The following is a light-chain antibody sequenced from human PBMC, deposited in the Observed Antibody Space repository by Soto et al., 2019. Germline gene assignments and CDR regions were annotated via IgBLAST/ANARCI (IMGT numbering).Light chain of an antibody. CDR1: QGINNY. CDR3: QEYDSAPHT. V-gene: IGKV1-27*01. J-gene: IGKJ2*01. CDR2: AAS. Sequence: DIQMTQSPSSLSASVGDRVTITCRASQGINNYLAWYQQKPGKVPKLLIYAASTLQSGVPSRFSGSGSETEFTLTISSLQAEDGASYYCQEYDSAPHTFGQGTKLEIK.